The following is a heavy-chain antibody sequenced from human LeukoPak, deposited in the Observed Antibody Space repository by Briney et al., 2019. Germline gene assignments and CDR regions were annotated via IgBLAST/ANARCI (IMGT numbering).Heavy chain of an antibody. V-gene: IGHV4-59*01. CDR1: GGSINSYY. J-gene: IGHJ4*02. Sequence: PSETLSLTCTVSGGSINSYYWNWIRQPPGKGLEWIGYIYYTGSTNYKSSLKSRFTMSIDTSMNQFSLKLSSVTAADTAVYYCARGWVDTAMVTHFFDYWGQGTLVTVSS. CDR2: IYYTGST. D-gene: IGHD5-18*01. CDR3: ARGWVDTAMVTHFFDY.